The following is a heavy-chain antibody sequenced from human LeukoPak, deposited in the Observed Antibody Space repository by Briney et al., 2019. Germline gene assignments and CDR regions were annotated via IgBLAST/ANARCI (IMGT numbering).Heavy chain of an antibody. Sequence: SETLSLTCKVSGGSINSYYWGWIRQPAGKGPEWISRIYTSGSTNYNPSLKSRVTMSVDTSKNQFSLNLTSVTAADTAVYYCVRDQGFLGYWGQGTLVTVSS. CDR1: GGSINSYY. J-gene: IGHJ4*02. V-gene: IGHV4-4*07. D-gene: IGHD3-3*01. CDR3: VRDQGFLGY. CDR2: IYTSGST.